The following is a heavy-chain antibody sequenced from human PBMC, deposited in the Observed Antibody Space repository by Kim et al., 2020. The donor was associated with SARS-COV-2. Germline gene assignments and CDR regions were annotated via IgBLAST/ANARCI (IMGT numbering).Heavy chain of an antibody. V-gene: IGHV3-64D*06. D-gene: IGHD1-7*01. J-gene: IGHJ4*02. CDR2: TSRSGDGS. Sequence: GGSLRLSCAASGFTFSDYAIHWVRQAPGKGLEYVSATSRSGDGSFYADSVEGRFTISRDNSKNALYLQMNSLRLEDTSVYWCVRYGRNYGAVLWGQGTLVIVSS. CDR1: GFTFSDYA. CDR3: VRYGRNYGAVL.